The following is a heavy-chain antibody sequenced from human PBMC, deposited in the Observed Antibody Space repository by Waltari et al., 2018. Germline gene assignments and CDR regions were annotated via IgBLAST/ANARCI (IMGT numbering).Heavy chain of an antibody. CDR1: GYSISSGYY. Sequence: QVQLQESGPGLVKPSETLSLTCAVSGYSISSGYYWGWIRQPPGKGLEWIGRIYHSGSTYYSPSLKSRVTISVDTSKNQFSLKLSSVTAADTAVYYCARHIVGATNFDYWGQGTLVTVSS. V-gene: IGHV4-38-2*01. J-gene: IGHJ4*02. CDR3: ARHIVGATNFDY. CDR2: IYHSGST. D-gene: IGHD1-26*01.